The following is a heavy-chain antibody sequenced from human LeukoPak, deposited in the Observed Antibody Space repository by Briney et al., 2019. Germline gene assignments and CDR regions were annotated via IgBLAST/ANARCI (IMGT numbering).Heavy chain of an antibody. J-gene: IGHJ4*02. V-gene: IGHV4-34*01. Sequence: SETLSLTCAVYGGSFSGYYWSWIRQPPGKGLEWIGEINHSGSTNYNPSLKSRVTISVDTSKNQFSLKLSSVTAADTAVYYCARVDSSWYGNYFDYWGQGTLVTVSS. CDR3: ARVDSSWYGNYFDY. CDR2: INHSGST. D-gene: IGHD6-13*01. CDR1: GGSFSGYY.